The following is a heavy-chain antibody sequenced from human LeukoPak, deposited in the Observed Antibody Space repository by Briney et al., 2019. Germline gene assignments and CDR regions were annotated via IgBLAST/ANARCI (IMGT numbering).Heavy chain of an antibody. V-gene: IGHV3-48*04. Sequence: PGGSLRLSCAASGFTFSSYSMNWVRQAPGKGLEWVSYISSSSSTIYYADPVKGRFTISRDNAKNSLYLQMNSLRAEDTAVYYCARAAAYSSLSSGWFDPWGQGTLVTVSS. CDR1: GFTFSSYS. D-gene: IGHD6-6*01. CDR3: ARAAAYSSLSSGWFDP. CDR2: ISSSSSTI. J-gene: IGHJ5*02.